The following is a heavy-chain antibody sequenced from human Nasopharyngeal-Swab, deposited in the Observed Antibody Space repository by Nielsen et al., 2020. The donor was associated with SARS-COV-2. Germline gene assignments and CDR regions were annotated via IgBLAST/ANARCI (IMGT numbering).Heavy chain of an antibody. J-gene: IGHJ2*01. Sequence: RQAPGKGLEWIGEINHSGSTNYSPSLKSRVTISVDTSKNQFSLKLSSVTAADTAVYYCARGHRRTTVTNYWYFDLWGRGTLVTVSS. D-gene: IGHD4-17*01. CDR2: INHSGST. V-gene: IGHV4-34*01. CDR3: ARGHRRTTVTNYWYFDL.